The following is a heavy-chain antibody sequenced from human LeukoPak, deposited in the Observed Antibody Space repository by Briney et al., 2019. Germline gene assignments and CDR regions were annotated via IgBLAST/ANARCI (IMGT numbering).Heavy chain of an antibody. D-gene: IGHD4-17*01. CDR1: GFTFSSYG. CDR3: ARDEVTTPRD. V-gene: IGHV3-30*03. CDR2: ISYDGTNK. J-gene: IGHJ4*02. Sequence: GRSLRLSCAVSGFTFSSYGMHWVRQAPGKGLEWMAVISYDGTNKYYADSVKGRFTISRDNSKNTLYLQMHSLRAEDTAVYYCARDEVTTPRDWGQGTLVTVSS.